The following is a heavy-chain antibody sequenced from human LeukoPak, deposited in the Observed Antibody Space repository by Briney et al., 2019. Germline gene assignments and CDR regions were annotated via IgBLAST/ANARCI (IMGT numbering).Heavy chain of an antibody. CDR3: ARHSWVNGYFDY. CDR1: GGSISSYY. J-gene: IGHJ4*02. CDR2: IYYSGNT. V-gene: IGHV4-59*08. Sequence: SETLSLTCTVSGGSISSYYWSWIRQPPGKGLEWIGYIYYSGNTNYNPSLKSRVTISVDTSKKQFSLKLSSVTAADTAVYYCARHSWVNGYFDYWGQGTLVTVSS. D-gene: IGHD2-8*01.